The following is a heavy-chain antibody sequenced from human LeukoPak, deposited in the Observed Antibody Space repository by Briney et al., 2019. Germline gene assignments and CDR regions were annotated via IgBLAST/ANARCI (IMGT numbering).Heavy chain of an antibody. CDR2: ISYDASNK. D-gene: IGHD6-13*01. CDR1: GCTFSSYA. Sequence: PGGSLRLSCAASGCTFSSYAMHWVRQAPGKGLEWLAVISYDASNKYYADSVKGRFTISRDNSKNTLYLQMNSLRTDDTAVYYCTRDPLSSSQRGYFDYWGQGTLVTVSS. V-gene: IGHV3-30-3*01. CDR3: TRDPLSSSQRGYFDY. J-gene: IGHJ4*02.